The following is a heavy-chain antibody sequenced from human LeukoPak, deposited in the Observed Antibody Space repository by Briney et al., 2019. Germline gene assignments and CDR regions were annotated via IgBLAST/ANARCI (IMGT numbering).Heavy chain of an antibody. CDR3: AKDQYYYDSSGFDAFDI. Sequence: PGGSLRLSCAASGFTFSSYAMSWVRQAPGKGLEWVSAISGSGGGTYYADSVKGRFTISRDNSKNTLYLQMNSLRAEDTAVYYCAKDQYYYDSSGFDAFDIWGQGTMVTVSS. CDR2: ISGSGGGT. D-gene: IGHD3-22*01. V-gene: IGHV3-23*01. CDR1: GFTFSSYA. J-gene: IGHJ3*02.